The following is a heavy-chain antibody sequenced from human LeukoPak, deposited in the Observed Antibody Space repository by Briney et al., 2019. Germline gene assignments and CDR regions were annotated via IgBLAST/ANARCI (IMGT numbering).Heavy chain of an antibody. CDR2: IKQDGSEK. J-gene: IGHJ6*02. CDR3: ARDFDGSGSYFGSFYGMDV. Sequence: GGSLRLSCAASGFTFSSYWMSWVRQAPGKGLEWVANIKQDGSEKYYVDSVKGRFTISRDNAKNSLYLQMNSLRAEDTAVYYCARDFDGSGSYFGSFYGMDVWGQGTTVTVSS. V-gene: IGHV3-7*01. D-gene: IGHD3-10*01. CDR1: GFTFSSYW.